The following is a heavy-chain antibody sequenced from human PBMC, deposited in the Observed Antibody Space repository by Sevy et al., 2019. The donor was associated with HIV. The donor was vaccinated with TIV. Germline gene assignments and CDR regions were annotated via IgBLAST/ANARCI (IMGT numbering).Heavy chain of an antibody. CDR3: ATTQEYYEDNSGYLDY. CDR2: FDPEDGER. V-gene: IGHV1-24*01. J-gene: IGHJ4*02. Sequence: ASVKVSCKVSGKNLNDLPMHWVRQAPGKGLEWMGRFDPEDGERIYAQKFQGRVTMTEDTSRDTAYMELNSLRSEDTAMYYCATTQEYYEDNSGYLDYWGQGTRVTVSS. D-gene: IGHD3-16*01. CDR1: GKNLNDLP.